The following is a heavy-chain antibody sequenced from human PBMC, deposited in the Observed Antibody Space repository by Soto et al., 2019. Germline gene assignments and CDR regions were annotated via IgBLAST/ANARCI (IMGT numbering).Heavy chain of an antibody. CDR2: IYHSGST. Sequence: KASETLSLTCAVSGGSISSSNWWSWVRQPPGKGLEWIGEIYHSGSTNYNPSLKSRVTISVDKSKSQFSLKLSSVTAADTAVYYCARDSSSSGNGMDVWGQGTTVTVSS. CDR1: GGSISSSNW. D-gene: IGHD6-6*01. V-gene: IGHV4-4*02. CDR3: ARDSSSSGNGMDV. J-gene: IGHJ6*02.